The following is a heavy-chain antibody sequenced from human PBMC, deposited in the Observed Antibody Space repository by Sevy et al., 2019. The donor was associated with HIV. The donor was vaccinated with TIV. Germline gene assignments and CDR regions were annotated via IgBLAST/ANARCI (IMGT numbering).Heavy chain of an antibody. CDR3: AHGSGFDY. J-gene: IGHJ4*02. D-gene: IGHD3-3*01. Sequence: SGPTLVNPTQTLTLTCTFSGFSLRTSGVGVGWIRQPPGKALEWLALIYWDDDNRYSPSLKSRLTITKDTSKNQVVLTMTNMDPVDTGTYYCAHGSGFDYWGQGILVTVSS. CDR2: IYWDDDN. V-gene: IGHV2-5*02. CDR1: GFSLRTSGVG.